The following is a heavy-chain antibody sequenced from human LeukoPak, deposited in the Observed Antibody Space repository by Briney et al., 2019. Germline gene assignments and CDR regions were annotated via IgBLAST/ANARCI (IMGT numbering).Heavy chain of an antibody. Sequence: SETLSLTCAVYGGSFSGYYWSWIRQPPGKGLEWIGEINHSGSTNYNPSLKSRVTISVDTSKNQFSLKLSSVTAADTAVYYCARGDSSSWYYFDYWGQGALVTVSS. CDR3: ARGDSSSWYYFDY. D-gene: IGHD6-13*01. CDR1: GGSFSGYY. J-gene: IGHJ4*02. CDR2: INHSGST. V-gene: IGHV4-34*01.